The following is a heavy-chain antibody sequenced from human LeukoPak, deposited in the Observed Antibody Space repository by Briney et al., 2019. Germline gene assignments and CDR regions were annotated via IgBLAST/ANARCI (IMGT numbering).Heavy chain of an antibody. CDR1: GYTFTHYG. J-gene: IGHJ4*02. Sequence: ASVKVSCKTSGYTFTHYGISWVRQAPGQGLEWVGWISAYNGDTKYAQSFQDKVTMTTDTSASTAYMELSSLRSEDTAVYYCARERAISCSSTSCYESDYWGQGTLVTVSS. V-gene: IGHV1-18*01. CDR3: ARERAISCSSTSCYESDY. D-gene: IGHD2-2*01. CDR2: ISAYNGDT.